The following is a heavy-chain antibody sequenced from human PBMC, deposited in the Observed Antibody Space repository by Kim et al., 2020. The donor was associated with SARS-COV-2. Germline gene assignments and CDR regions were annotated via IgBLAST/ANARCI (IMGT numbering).Heavy chain of an antibody. Sequence: GESLKISCKGSGYRFTSYWIGWVRQMPGKGLEWMGIIYPGDSDTRYGPSFQGQVTISVDKSSITTFLQWNSLKASDTAMYYCARGVTAALDSWGQGTLVTVSS. J-gene: IGHJ5*01. CDR3: ARGVTAALDS. V-gene: IGHV5-51*01. D-gene: IGHD2-21*02. CDR2: IYPGDSDT. CDR1: GYRFTSYW.